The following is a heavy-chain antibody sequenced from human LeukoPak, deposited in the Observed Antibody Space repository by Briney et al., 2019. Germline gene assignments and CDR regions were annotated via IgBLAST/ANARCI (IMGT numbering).Heavy chain of an antibody. J-gene: IGHJ4*02. CDR1: GFPFSSYA. CDR3: AMERDYYGSGSYYRTDY. Sequence: GGSLRLSCAASGFPFSSYAMSWVRQAPGKGLEWVSAISGSGGSTYYADSVKGRFTISRNNSKNTLYLQMNSLRAEDTAVYYCAMERDYYGSGSYYRTDYWGQGTLVTVSS. D-gene: IGHD3-10*01. CDR2: ISGSGGST. V-gene: IGHV3-23*01.